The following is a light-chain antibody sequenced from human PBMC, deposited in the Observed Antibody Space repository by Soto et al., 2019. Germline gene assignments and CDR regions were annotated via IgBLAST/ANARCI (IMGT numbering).Light chain of an antibody. CDR2: DVI. J-gene: IGLJ1*01. CDR3: TSYTTSATYV. Sequence: VLTQPASVSGSPGQSITISCTGTSSDVGRYNYVSWYQQHPGKAPKLIIYDVINRPSGVSHRFSASKSGNTASLTISGLQAEDEADYYCTSYTTSATYVIGTGTKVTVL. V-gene: IGLV2-14*03. CDR1: SSDVGRYNY.